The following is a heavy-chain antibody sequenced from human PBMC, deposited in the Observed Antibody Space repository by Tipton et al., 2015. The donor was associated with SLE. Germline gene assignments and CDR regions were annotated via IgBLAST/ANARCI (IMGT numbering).Heavy chain of an antibody. CDR2: ISYDGSNK. Sequence: SLRLSCAASGFTFSSYAMHWVRQAPGKGLEWVAVISYDGSNKYYADSVKGRFTISRDNSKNTLYLQMNSLRAEDTAVYYCARGRPGVGATGYWGGMNYFDYWGQGTLVTVSS. V-gene: IGHV3-30-3*01. D-gene: IGHD1-26*01. CDR3: ARGRPGVGATGYWGGMNYFDY. CDR1: GFTFSSYA. J-gene: IGHJ4*02.